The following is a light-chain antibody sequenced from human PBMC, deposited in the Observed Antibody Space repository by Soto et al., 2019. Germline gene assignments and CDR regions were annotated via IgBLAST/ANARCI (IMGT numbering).Light chain of an antibody. Sequence: EIVMTQSPATLSVSPGERATLSCRASQSVSSNLAWHQQKPGQAPRLLIYGASTRATGIPAKFSGSGSGTEFTLTNSSLQSEDFAVYYCQQYNNWPWTFGQGTKVEIK. CDR2: GAS. CDR1: QSVSSN. CDR3: QQYNNWPWT. J-gene: IGKJ1*01. V-gene: IGKV3-15*01.